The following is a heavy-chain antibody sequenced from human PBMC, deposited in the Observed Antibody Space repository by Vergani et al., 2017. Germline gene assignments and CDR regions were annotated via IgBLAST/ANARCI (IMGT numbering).Heavy chain of an antibody. D-gene: IGHD3-22*01. Sequence: QVRLEESGPGLVKPSETLSLTCPVSGYSIGSGFYWAWFRQPPAEGLQWLMSIHNKGKTYHNPSLKSRGSVSLDTSKNRFSLNLTSLTATDTAVYYCAGPQGTSAYYYGGFDYWGQGILVTVSS. CDR2: IHNKGKT. V-gene: IGHV4-38-2*01. CDR3: AGPQGTSAYYYGGFDY. CDR1: GYSIGSGFY. J-gene: IGHJ4*02.